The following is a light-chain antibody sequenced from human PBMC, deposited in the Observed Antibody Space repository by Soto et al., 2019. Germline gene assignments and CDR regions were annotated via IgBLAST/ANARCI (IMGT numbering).Light chain of an antibody. CDR3: CAYVGARSYV. J-gene: IGLJ1*01. V-gene: IGLV2-23*01. CDR2: EGT. Sequence: QSVLTQPASVSGSPGQSITISCTGTNNLVSWYQQHPGKAPKVVVYEGTKRPSGVSNRFSGSNSGGTASLTISGLQAKDGASYFCCAYVGARSYVFGPGTKV. CDR1: NNL.